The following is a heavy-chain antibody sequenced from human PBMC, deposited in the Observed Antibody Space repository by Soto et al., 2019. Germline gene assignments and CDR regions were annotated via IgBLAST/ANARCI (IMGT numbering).Heavy chain of an antibody. J-gene: IGHJ6*02. V-gene: IGHV5-51*01. CDR2: IYPGDSET. CDR3: ARRCSGGTCQSSHYFYGMGV. CDR1: GYSFTNYW. Sequence: GESLKISCKGSGYSFTNYWIAWVRQMPGKGLEWMGIIYPGDSETKYSPSFQGQVTISADKSIGTAYLQWNRLKASDTAMYYCARRCSGGTCQSSHYFYGMGVWGQGTTVTVSS. D-gene: IGHD2-15*01.